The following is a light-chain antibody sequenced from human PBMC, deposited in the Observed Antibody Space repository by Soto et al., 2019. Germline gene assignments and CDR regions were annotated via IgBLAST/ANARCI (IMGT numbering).Light chain of an antibody. CDR1: QSISSW. J-gene: IGKJ1*01. CDR3: QQYNTYPWT. CDR2: DAS. V-gene: IGKV1-5*01. Sequence: DIQMTQSPATLSASVGDRVTITCRASQSISSWLAWYQQKPGKVPKLLIDDASSLESGVPSRFSGSGSGTEFTLTISSLQPDDFVTYYCQQYNTYPWTFGQGTKVGVK.